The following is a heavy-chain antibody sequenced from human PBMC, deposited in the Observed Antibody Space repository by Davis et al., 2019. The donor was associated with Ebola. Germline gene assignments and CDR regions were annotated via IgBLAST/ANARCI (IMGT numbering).Heavy chain of an antibody. D-gene: IGHD2-8*02. CDR2: INHSGST. V-gene: IGHV4-34*01. Sequence: SETLSLTCAVYGGSFSGYYWSWIRQPPGKGLEWIGEINHSGSTNYNPSLKSRVTISVDTSKNRFSLRLSSVTAADTAVYFCATKIPGTTWWPDFNYWGQGTLVTVSA. J-gene: IGHJ4*02. CDR3: ATKIPGTTWWPDFNY. CDR1: GGSFSGYY.